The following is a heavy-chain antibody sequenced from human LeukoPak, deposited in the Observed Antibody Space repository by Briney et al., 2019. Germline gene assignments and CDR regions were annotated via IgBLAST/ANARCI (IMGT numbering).Heavy chain of an antibody. CDR1: GFTFGSYW. CDR2: INGGGSST. CDR3: ARGPSSNWGDFDY. Sequence: PGGSLRLSCAASGFTFGSYWMHWVRQAPGKGLVWVSRINGGGSSTNYADSVKGRFTISRDNAKNTLYLQMNSLRGEDTAVYYCARGPSSNWGDFDYWGQGTLVIASS. D-gene: IGHD7-27*01. V-gene: IGHV3-74*01. J-gene: IGHJ4*02.